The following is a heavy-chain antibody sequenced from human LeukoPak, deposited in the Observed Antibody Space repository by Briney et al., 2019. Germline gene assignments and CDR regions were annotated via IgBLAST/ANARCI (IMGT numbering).Heavy chain of an antibody. CDR3: ARDSNSSGYGWFDP. CDR1: GGSISSYY. D-gene: IGHD3-22*01. Sequence: SETLSLTCTVSGGSISSYYWSWIRQPPGKGLEWIGYIYYSGSTNYNPSLKSRVTISVDTSKNQFSLKLSSVTAADTAVYYCARDSNSSGYGWFDPWGQGTLVTVSS. CDR2: IYYSGST. J-gene: IGHJ5*02. V-gene: IGHV4-59*01.